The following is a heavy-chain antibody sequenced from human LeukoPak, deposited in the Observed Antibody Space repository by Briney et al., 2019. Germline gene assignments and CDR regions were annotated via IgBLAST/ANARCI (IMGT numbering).Heavy chain of an antibody. CDR3: ARDNGYSYGYAFDI. CDR2: ISSSSSYI. J-gene: IGHJ3*02. CDR1: GFTFSSYS. D-gene: IGHD5-18*01. Sequence: GGSLRLSCAASGFTFSSYSMNWVRQAPGKGLEWVSSISSSSSYIYYADSVKGRFTISRDNAKNSLYLQMNSLRAEDTAVYYCARDNGYSYGYAFDIWGQGTMVTVSS. V-gene: IGHV3-21*01.